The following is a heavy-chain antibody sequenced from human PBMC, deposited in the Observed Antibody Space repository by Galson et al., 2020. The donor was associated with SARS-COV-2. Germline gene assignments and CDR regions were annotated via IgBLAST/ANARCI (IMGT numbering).Heavy chain of an antibody. D-gene: IGHD4-4*01. V-gene: IGHV4-59*01. CDR3: ARGHSNYPMSYFDY. CDR1: GGSISSYY. CDR2: IYYSGST. J-gene: IGHJ4*02. Sequence: SETLSLTCTVSGGSISSYYWSWIRQPPGKGLEWIGYIYYSGSTNYNPSLKSRVTISVDTSKNQFSLKLSSVTAADTAVYYCARGHSNYPMSYFDYWGQGTLVTVSS.